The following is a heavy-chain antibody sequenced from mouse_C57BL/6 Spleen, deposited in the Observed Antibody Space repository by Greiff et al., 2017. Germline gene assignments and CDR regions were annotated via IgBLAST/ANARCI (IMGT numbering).Heavy chain of an antibody. J-gene: IGHJ2*01. CDR3: TRSGSPNFDY. CDR1: GYTFTDYE. V-gene: IGHV1-15*01. Sequence: QVHVKQSGAELVRPGASVTLSCKASGYTFTDYEMHWVKQTPVHGLEWIGAIDPETGGTAYNQKFKGKAILTADKSSSTAYMELRSLTSEDSAVYYCTRSGSPNFDYWGQGTTLTVSS. D-gene: IGHD6-1*01. CDR2: IDPETGGT.